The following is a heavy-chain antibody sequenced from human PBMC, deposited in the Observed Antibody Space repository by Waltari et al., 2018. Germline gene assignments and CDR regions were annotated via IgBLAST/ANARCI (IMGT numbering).Heavy chain of an antibody. V-gene: IGHV3-72*01. J-gene: IGHJ3*02. D-gene: IGHD3-22*01. CDR1: GFTSSDHY. CDR3: ARETTYYYDSSGYVAAFDI. CDR2: NRNKANSYTT. Sequence: EVQLVESGGGLVQPGGSLRLSCAASGFTSSDHYMDWVRQAPGKGLEGVGRNRNKANSYTTEYAASVKGRFTISRDDSKKSLYLQLNSLKTEDTAVYYCARETTYYYDSSGYVAAFDIWGQGTMVTVSS.